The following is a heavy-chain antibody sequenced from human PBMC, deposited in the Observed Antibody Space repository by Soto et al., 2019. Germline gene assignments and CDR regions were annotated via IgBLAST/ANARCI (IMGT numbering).Heavy chain of an antibody. CDR1: GFTFSRYG. Sequence: GGSLRLSCAASGFTFSRYGMHWVRQAPGKGLEWVAVISYDGSNKYYADSVKGRFTISRDNSKNTLYLQMNSLRAEDTAVYYCAKDNGSGWYATFDYWGQGTLVTVSS. J-gene: IGHJ4*02. CDR2: ISYDGSNK. D-gene: IGHD6-19*01. CDR3: AKDNGSGWYATFDY. V-gene: IGHV3-30*18.